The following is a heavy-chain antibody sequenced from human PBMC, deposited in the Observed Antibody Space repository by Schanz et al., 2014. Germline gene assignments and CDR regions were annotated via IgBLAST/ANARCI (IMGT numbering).Heavy chain of an antibody. CDR3: AKTPREYCNYDNCPNWFDS. Sequence: DVQLLESGGGLVQPGGSLRLSCAASGFSVGNKYMNWVRQAPGKGLEWVSFIYIGGNTYYADSVKGRFTISRDNSKNTVYIQMNSLRAEDTAVYYCAKTPREYCNYDNCPNWFDSWGQGTLVTASS. CDR1: GFSVGNKY. V-gene: IGHV3-66*01. D-gene: IGHD2-15*01. J-gene: IGHJ5*01. CDR2: IYIGGNT.